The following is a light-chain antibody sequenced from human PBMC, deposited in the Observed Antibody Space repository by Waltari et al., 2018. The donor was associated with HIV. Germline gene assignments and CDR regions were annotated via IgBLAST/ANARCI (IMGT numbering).Light chain of an antibody. CDR3: QQRSNWLFT. V-gene: IGKV3-11*01. CDR2: DAS. J-gene: IGKJ3*01. CDR1: PSVSSY. Sequence: EIVLTQSPANLYLSPGERATLSCRPSPSVSSYLAWYQQKPGQAPRLLIYDASNRATGIPARFSGSGSGTDFTLTISSLEPEDFAVYYCQQRSNWLFTFGPGTKVDIK.